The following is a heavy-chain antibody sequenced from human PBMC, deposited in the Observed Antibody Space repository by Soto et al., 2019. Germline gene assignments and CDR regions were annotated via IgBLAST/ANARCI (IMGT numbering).Heavy chain of an antibody. CDR2: ISGHNGNT. Sequence: ASVKVSCKASGYSFTSYGISWVRQAPGQGPEWMGWISGHNGNTNHPQSLQGRVTMTTDTSRNTAYMELRSLRSDDTAVYYCARDYDHDSSGYHHYGMDVWGQGTTVTVSS. CDR1: GYSFTSYG. D-gene: IGHD3-22*01. CDR3: ARDYDHDSSGYHHYGMDV. V-gene: IGHV1-18*04. J-gene: IGHJ6*02.